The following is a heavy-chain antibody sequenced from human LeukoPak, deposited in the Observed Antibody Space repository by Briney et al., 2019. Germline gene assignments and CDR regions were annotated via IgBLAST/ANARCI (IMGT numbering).Heavy chain of an antibody. J-gene: IGHJ4*02. CDR1: GGSFSGYY. CDR2: INHSGST. V-gene: IGHV4-34*01. CDR3: ARGKKLLWFGEPKYFDY. Sequence: SETLSLTCAVYGGSFSGYYWSWIRQPPGKGLEWIGEINHSGSTNYNPSLKSRVTISVDTSKNQFSLKMSSVTAADTAVYYCARGKKLLWFGEPKYFDYWGQGTLVTVSS. D-gene: IGHD3-10*01.